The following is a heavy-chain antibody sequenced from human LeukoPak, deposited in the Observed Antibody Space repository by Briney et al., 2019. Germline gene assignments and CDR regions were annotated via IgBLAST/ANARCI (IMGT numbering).Heavy chain of an antibody. D-gene: IGHD2-2*01. J-gene: IGHJ4*02. CDR3: AKRRCTNCNPFYFDY. Sequence: SETLSLNCTVSGGSISSDYWTWLRQPPGKGLVGLGYIYNSGSTNHNPSLKSRVTISLDTSKKQFSLKLSSVTAADTAVYYCAKRRCTNCNPFYFDYWGQGALATVSS. V-gene: IGHV4-59*01. CDR1: GGSISSDY. CDR2: IYNSGST.